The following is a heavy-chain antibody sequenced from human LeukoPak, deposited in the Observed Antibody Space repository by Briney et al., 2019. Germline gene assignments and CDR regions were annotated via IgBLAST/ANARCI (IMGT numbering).Heavy chain of an antibody. CDR2: IIPMINTP. V-gene: IGHV1-69*01. J-gene: IGHJ4*02. Sequence: GASVKVSCKASGGTFRSYAITWVRQAPGKGLEWMGGIIPMINTPKYAQKFQGRVSITADESTSTGYMEVSSLRSEDTAVYYCARSLTMVRGVTQRGDYFDYWGQGTLVTVSS. CDR1: GGTFRSYA. D-gene: IGHD3-10*01. CDR3: ARSLTMVRGVTQRGDYFDY.